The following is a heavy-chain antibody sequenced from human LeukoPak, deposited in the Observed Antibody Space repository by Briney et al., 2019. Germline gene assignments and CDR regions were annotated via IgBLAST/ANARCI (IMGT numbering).Heavy chain of an antibody. D-gene: IGHD3-10*01. CDR1: GGSISSYY. Sequence: SETLSLTCTVSGGSISSYYWSWIRQPPGKGLEWIGYIYYSGSTNYNPSLKSRVTISIDTSKNQFSLKLSSVTAADTAVYYCARQERYYGSGSYTYFQHWGQGTLVTVSS. J-gene: IGHJ1*01. V-gene: IGHV4-59*08. CDR3: ARQERYYGSGSYTYFQH. CDR2: IYYSGST.